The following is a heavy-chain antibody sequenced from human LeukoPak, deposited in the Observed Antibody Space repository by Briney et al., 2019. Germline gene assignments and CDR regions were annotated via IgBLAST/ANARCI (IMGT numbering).Heavy chain of an antibody. J-gene: IGHJ4*02. CDR3: AREYCSGGTCYLPGY. V-gene: IGHV3-23*01. Sequence: GGSLRLSCAASGFTFSSCGMNWVRQAPGKGLEWVSGISGSGGRTYYAVSVKGQVTISRDSSKNTLYLQMNSLRAEDTAVYYCAREYCSGGTCYLPGYWGQGTLVTVSS. CDR1: GFTFSSCG. D-gene: IGHD2-15*01. CDR2: ISGSGGRT.